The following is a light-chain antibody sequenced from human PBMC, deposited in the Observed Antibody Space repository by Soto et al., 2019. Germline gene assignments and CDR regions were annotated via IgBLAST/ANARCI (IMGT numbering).Light chain of an antibody. Sequence: EIVVTQSPATLSVSPGERATLSCRARQTINNNLAWYQHISGLPHRLLIYSASTRATGIPARFSGSGSGTDFTLTISSLQSEDFAVYYCQHYNDWPLLTFGGGTKVEIK. J-gene: IGKJ4*01. CDR2: SAS. V-gene: IGKV3-15*01. CDR1: QTINNN. CDR3: QHYNDWPLLT.